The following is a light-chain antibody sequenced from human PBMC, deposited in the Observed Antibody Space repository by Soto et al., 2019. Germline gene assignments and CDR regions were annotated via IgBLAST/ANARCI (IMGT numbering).Light chain of an antibody. J-gene: IGKJ4*01. CDR2: GAS. V-gene: IGKV3-20*01. CDR1: QSVSSSY. Sequence: IVLTQSPGTLSLSAGERATLSCRASQSVSSSYLAWYQQKPGQAPRLLIYGASSRATGIPDRFSGSGSGTDFALTISRLEPEDFAVYYCQQYGSSPQLTFGGGTKVDIK. CDR3: QQYGSSPQLT.